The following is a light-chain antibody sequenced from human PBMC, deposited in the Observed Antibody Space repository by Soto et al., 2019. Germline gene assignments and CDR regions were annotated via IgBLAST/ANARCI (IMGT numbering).Light chain of an antibody. Sequence: EIVLTQSPGTLSLSPGERATLSCRASQTVSRNNLVWYQQRPGQPPRLLIYGASSRATGIPDRFSGSGSGTDFSLTISRLEPEDFAVYYCQQNGDAPINLGQGTRLEIK. CDR2: GAS. CDR3: QQNGDAPIN. CDR1: QTVSRNN. V-gene: IGKV3-20*01. J-gene: IGKJ5*01.